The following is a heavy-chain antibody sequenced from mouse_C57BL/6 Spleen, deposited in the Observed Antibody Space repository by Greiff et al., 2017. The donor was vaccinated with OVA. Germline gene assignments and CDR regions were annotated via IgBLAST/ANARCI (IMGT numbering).Heavy chain of an antibody. Sequence: EVHLVESGGDLVKPGGSLKLSCAASGFTFSSYGMSWVRQTPDKRLEWVATISSGGSYTYYPDSVKGRFTISRDNAKNTLYLQMSSLKSEDTAMYYCARHDTGTAAWFAYWGQGTLVTVSA. J-gene: IGHJ3*01. CDR1: GFTFSSYG. CDR2: ISSGGSYT. D-gene: IGHD4-1*01. CDR3: ARHDTGTAAWFAY. V-gene: IGHV5-6*01.